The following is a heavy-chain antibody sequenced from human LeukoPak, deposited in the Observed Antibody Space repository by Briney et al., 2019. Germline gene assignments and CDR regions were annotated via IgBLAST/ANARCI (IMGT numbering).Heavy chain of an antibody. CDR2: INPSGGSA. J-gene: IGHJ4*02. Sequence: ATVKVSCKASGYTFTSYYMHWVRQAPGQGLEWMGIINPSGGSASYAQKFQGRVTMTTDTSTSTAYMELRSLRSDDTAVYYCARVHYDILTGYPSLEGYFDYWGQGTLVTVSS. V-gene: IGHV1-46*01. D-gene: IGHD3-9*01. CDR1: GYTFTSYY. CDR3: ARVHYDILTGYPSLEGYFDY.